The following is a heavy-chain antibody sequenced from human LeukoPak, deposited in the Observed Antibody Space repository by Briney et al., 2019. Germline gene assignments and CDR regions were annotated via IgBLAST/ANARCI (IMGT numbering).Heavy chain of an antibody. V-gene: IGHV4-59*08. CDR1: GGSISSYY. D-gene: IGHD3-10*01. CDR3: ARHNYYGSGRYSSLYSYGMDV. CDR2: IYYSGST. J-gene: IGHJ6*02. Sequence: SETLSLTCTVSGGSISSYYWSWIRQPPGKGLEWIGYIYYSGSTNYNPFLKSRVTISVDTSKNQFSLKLSSVTAADTAVYYCARHNYYGSGRYSSLYSYGMDVWGQGTTVTVSS.